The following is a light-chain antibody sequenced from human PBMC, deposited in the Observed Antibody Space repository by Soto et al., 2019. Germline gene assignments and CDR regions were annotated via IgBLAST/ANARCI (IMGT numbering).Light chain of an antibody. CDR3: QQYNSYSWT. V-gene: IGKV1-5*01. CDR1: QSISSW. J-gene: IGKJ2*01. Sequence: DIQMTQSPSTLSASVGDRVTITCRASQSISSWLAWYQQKPGKAPKLLIYDASGLESGVPSRFSGSGSGTEFTLTISSLQPDDFATYYCQQYNSYSWTFGQGTKLEIK. CDR2: DAS.